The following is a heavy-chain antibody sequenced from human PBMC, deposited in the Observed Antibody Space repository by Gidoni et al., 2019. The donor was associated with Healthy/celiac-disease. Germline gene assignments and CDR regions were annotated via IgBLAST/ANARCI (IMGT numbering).Heavy chain of an antibody. D-gene: IGHD3-22*01. CDR3: ARDFLSRYYDKLGWFDP. CDR1: GDSVSSNRAA. J-gene: IGHJ5*02. Sequence: QVQLQQSGPGLVKPSQTLSLTCAIYGDSVSSNRAAWNWIRQSPSVGLDWLGRNYYRSKWYNDYAVSVKSRITSNTDTSKNKFSLQLNSVTPEDTAVYYCARDFLSRYYDKLGWFDPWGQGTLVTVSS. CDR2: NYYRSKWYN. V-gene: IGHV6-1*01.